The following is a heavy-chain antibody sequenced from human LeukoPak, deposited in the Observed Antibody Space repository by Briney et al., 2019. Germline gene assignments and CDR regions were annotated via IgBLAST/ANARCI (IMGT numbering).Heavy chain of an antibody. CDR3: ARGPSGYHHP. CDR2: IYSGGST. V-gene: IGHV3-66*01. J-gene: IGHJ4*02. CDR1: GFTFSSYS. D-gene: IGHD5-12*01. Sequence: GGSLRLSCAASGFTFSSYSMNWVRQAPGKGLEWVSLIYSGGSTYYADSLKGRFTISRDNSKNTLYLQMNSLRAEDTAVYYCARGPSGYHHPGGQGNPVTVSS.